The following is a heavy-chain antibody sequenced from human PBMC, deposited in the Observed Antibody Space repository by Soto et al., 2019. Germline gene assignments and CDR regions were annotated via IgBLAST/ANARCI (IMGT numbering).Heavy chain of an antibody. CDR1: GFTFSSYG. CDR3: AKDLTDYDFWSGYHY. V-gene: IGHV3-30*18. J-gene: IGHJ4*02. CDR2: ISYDGSNK. D-gene: IGHD3-3*01. Sequence: GSLRLSCAASGFTFSSYGMHWVRQAPGKGLEWVAVISYDGSNKYYADSVKGRFTISRDNSKNTLYLQMNSLRAEDTAVYYCAKDLTDYDFWSGYHYWGQGT.